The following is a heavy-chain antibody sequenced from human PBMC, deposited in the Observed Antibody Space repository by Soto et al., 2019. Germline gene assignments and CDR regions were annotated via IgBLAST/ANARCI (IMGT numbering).Heavy chain of an antibody. CDR1: GFTFSSYS. CDR3: AISKNDDWYLDL. Sequence: GGSLRLSCAASGFTFSSYSMNWVRQAPGKGLEWVSSISSSSSYIYYADSVKGRFTISRDNAKNSLYLQMNSLRAEDTAVYYCAISKNDDWYLDLWGRGTLVTFSS. D-gene: IGHD4-4*01. V-gene: IGHV3-21*01. CDR2: ISSSSSYI. J-gene: IGHJ2*01.